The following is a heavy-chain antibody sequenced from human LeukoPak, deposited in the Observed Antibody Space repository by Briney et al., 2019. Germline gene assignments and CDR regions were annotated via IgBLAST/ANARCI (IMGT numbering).Heavy chain of an antibody. CDR3: AKDSGIYYYYYYMDV. V-gene: IGHV3-30*02. J-gene: IGHJ6*03. CDR1: GFTFSSYG. CDR2: IRYDGSNK. Sequence: GGSLKLSCAASGFTFSSYGMHWVRQAPGKGLEWVAFIRYDGSNKYYADSVKGRFTISRDNSENTLYLQMNSLRAEDTAVYYCAKDSGIYYYYYYMDVWGKGTTVTVSS.